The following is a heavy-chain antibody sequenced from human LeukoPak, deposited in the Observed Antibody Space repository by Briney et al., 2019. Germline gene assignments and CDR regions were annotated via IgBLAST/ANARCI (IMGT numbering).Heavy chain of an antibody. D-gene: IGHD3-3*01. Sequence: PGGSLRLSCAASGFTFSTYEMIWVRQAPGKGLEWVSYITNSGTTIYYANSVKGRFTISRDNAKNSLYLQMNSLRAEDTAVYYCAKDTYYDFWSALGPLDYWGQGTLVTVSS. CDR2: ITNSGTTI. J-gene: IGHJ4*02. V-gene: IGHV3-48*03. CDR3: AKDTYYDFWSALGPLDY. CDR1: GFTFSTYE.